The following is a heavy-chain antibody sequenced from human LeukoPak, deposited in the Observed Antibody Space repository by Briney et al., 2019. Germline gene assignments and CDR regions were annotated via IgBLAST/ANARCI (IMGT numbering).Heavy chain of an antibody. D-gene: IGHD6-19*01. CDR1: GFTFSNSA. Sequence: RGSLRLSCAASGFTFSNSAMSWVRQAPGKGLEWVSTLSGSGITTYYADSVKGRFTISRDNSKNTLYLQMNSLRAEDTAVYYCAKGIYSSGWSYFDYWGHGTLVTVSS. J-gene: IGHJ4*01. V-gene: IGHV3-23*01. CDR3: AKGIYSSGWSYFDY. CDR2: LSGSGITT.